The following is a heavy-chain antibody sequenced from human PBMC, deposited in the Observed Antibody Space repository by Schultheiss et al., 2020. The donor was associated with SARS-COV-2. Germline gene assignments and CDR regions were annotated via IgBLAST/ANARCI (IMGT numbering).Heavy chain of an antibody. CDR2: INHSGST. J-gene: IGHJ4*02. V-gene: IGHV4-34*01. CDR1: GGSFSGYY. D-gene: IGHD4-17*01. Sequence: SETLSLTCAVYGGSFSGYYWSWIRQPPGKGLEWIGEINHSGSTNYNPSLKSRVTISVDTSKNQFSLKLSSVTAADTAVYYCARGVYGDYYFDYWGQGTLVTVSS. CDR3: ARGVYGDYYFDY.